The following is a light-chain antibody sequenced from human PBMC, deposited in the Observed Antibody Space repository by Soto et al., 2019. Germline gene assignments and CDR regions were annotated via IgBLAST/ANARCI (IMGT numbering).Light chain of an antibody. CDR3: QHYNSYSRT. Sequence: EIVMTQSPATLSVSPGERATLSCRASQSVSSNLAWYQQKPGQAPRLLIYGASTRATGIPARFSGSGSGTEFTLTISNLQPDDFATYYCQHYNSYSRTFGQGTKV. V-gene: IGKV3-15*01. CDR1: QSVSSN. J-gene: IGKJ1*01. CDR2: GAS.